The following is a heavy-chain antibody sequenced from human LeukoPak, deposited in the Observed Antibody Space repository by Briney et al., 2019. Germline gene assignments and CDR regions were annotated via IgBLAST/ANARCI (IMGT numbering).Heavy chain of an antibody. V-gene: IGHV3-21*01. D-gene: IGHD3-3*01. CDR1: GFTFSDYS. J-gene: IGHJ5*02. Sequence: GGSLRLSCAASGFTFSDYSMNWVRQAPGKGLEWVSSISRSSSYIYYADSMKGRFTISRDDAKNSLSLQMNSLRAEETAVYYCARDRDFGVGNWFDPWGQGVLVTVSA. CDR3: ARDRDFGVGNWFDP. CDR2: ISRSSSYI.